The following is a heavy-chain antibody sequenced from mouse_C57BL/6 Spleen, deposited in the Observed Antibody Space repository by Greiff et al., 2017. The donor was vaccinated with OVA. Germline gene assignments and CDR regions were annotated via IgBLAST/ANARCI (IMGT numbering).Heavy chain of an antibody. CDR2: INPNNGGT. CDR3: ARGEGSDY. J-gene: IGHJ2*01. Sequence: VQLQQSGPELVKPGASVKISCKASGYTFTDYYMNWVKQSHGKSLEWIGDINPNNGGTSYNQKFKGKATLTVDKSSSTAYMELRSLTAEDSAVYYCARGEGSDYWGQGTTLTVSS. CDR1: GYTFTDYY. V-gene: IGHV1-26*01.